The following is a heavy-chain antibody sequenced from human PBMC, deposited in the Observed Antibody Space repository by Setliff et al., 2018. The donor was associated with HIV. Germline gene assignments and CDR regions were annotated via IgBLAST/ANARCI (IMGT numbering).Heavy chain of an antibody. J-gene: IGHJ4*02. CDR2: VYTTGSA. CDR3: ARALAGGSGWNYFDL. D-gene: IGHD6-19*01. V-gene: IGHV4-61*09. Sequence: SETLFLTCTVSGASFIRSRYYWSWIRQPAGKGLEWIGHVYTTGSASYNPSLESRVTILEALSKNQFSLNLDSVTAADTAVYFCARALAGGSGWNYFDLWGPGTLVTVSS. CDR1: GASFIRSRYY.